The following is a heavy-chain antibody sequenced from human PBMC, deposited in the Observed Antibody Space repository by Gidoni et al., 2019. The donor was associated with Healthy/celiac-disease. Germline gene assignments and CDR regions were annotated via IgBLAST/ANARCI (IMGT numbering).Heavy chain of an antibody. CDR1: GYTFTSYD. Sequence: QVQLVQSGAEVKKPGASVKVSCKAYGYTFTSYDINWVRQATGQGLEWMGWMNPNSGNTGYAQKFQGRVTMTRNTSISTAYMELSSLRSEDTAVYYCARDAGPHDYSRNYYYYGMDVWGQGTTVTVSS. D-gene: IGHD4-4*01. V-gene: IGHV1-8*01. CDR3: ARDAGPHDYSRNYYYYGMDV. J-gene: IGHJ6*02. CDR2: MNPNSGNT.